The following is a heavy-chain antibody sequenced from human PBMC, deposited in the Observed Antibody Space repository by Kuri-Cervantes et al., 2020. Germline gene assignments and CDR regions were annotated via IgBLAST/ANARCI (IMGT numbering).Heavy chain of an antibody. CDR3: AREWDLLISS. CDR1: GGSISSGGYY. CDR2: IYYSGST. Sequence: LRLSCTVSGGSISSGGYYWSWIRQHPGKGLEWIGYIYYSGSTYYNPSLKSLVTLSIDTSKNQFSLKLNSMTAADTAAYYCAREWDLLISSWGQGTLVTVSS. D-gene: IGHD1-26*01. V-gene: IGHV4-31*01. J-gene: IGHJ4*02.